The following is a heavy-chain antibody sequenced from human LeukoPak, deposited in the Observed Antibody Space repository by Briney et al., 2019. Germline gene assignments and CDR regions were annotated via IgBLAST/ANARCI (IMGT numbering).Heavy chain of an antibody. D-gene: IGHD3-22*01. CDR2: IKSKTDAGTT. J-gene: IGHJ4*02. CDR3: TTAPHYYDRSGYH. V-gene: IGHV3-15*01. CDR1: GFTFSNVW. Sequence: GGSLRLSCVASGFTFSNVWMSWVRQAPGKGLEWVGRIKSKTDAGTTDYAAPVKGRFTVSRDDAQNTVYLQMNSLKTEDTAVYYCTTAPHYYDRSGYHRGQGTLVIVSS.